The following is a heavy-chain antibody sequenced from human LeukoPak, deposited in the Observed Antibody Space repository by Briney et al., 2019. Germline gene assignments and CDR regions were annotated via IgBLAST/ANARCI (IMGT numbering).Heavy chain of an antibody. CDR3: ARLLSYLFDY. J-gene: IGHJ4*02. D-gene: IGHD3-10*01. CDR1: GFTFSSYE. CDR2: ISSSGSTI. V-gene: IGHV3-48*03. Sequence: PGGSLRLSCAASGFTFSSYEMNWVRQAPGKGLEWVSYISSSGSTIYYADSVKGRFTISRDNAKNSLYLQMNSLRAEDTAVYYCARLLSYLFDYWGQGTLVTVSS.